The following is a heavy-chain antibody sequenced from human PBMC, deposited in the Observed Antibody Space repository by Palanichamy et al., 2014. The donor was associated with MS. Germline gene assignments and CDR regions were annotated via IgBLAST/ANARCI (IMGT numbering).Heavy chain of an antibody. J-gene: IGHJ3*02. CDR2: INSDGSST. Sequence: EVQLVESGGGLSSAWGVPSRLSCAASGFTFSSYWMHWVRQAPGKGLVWVSRINSDGSSTSYADSVKGRFTISRDNAKNTLYLQMNSLRAEDTAVYYCARDGELGREDAFDIWGQGTMVTVSS. D-gene: IGHD7-27*01. V-gene: IGHV3-74*01. CDR1: GFTFSSYW. CDR3: ARDGELGREDAFDI.